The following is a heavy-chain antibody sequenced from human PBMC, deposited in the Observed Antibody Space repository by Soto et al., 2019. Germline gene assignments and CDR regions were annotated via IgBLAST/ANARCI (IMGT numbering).Heavy chain of an antibody. V-gene: IGHV3-30*03. Sequence: LRLSCAASGFRFSSYGMHWVRQTPGKGLEWVAVISNDGSKKFYGDSVKGRFTVSRDNSENTLYLQMNSLRTEDTGIYYYVQSLYSSGYYGDYWGQGTLVTVSS. J-gene: IGHJ4*02. D-gene: IGHD3-22*01. CDR3: VQSLYSSGYYGDY. CDR1: GFRFSSYG. CDR2: ISNDGSKK.